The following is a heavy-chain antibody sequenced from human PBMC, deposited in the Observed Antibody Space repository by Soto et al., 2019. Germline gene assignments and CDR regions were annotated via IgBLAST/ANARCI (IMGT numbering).Heavy chain of an antibody. J-gene: IGHJ6*02. Sequence: ASVKVSCKASGYTFTSYAISWVRQAPGQGLEWMGGIIPIFGTANYAQKFQGRVTITADESTSTAYMELSSLRSEDTAVYYCARGVVPAAMPLNYYYYYGMDVWGQGTTVTVSS. D-gene: IGHD2-2*01. CDR3: ARGVVPAAMPLNYYYYYGMDV. V-gene: IGHV1-69*13. CDR2: IIPIFGTA. CDR1: GYTFTSYA.